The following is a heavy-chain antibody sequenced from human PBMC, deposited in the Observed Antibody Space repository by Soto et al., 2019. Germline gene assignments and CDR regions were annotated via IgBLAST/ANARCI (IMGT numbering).Heavy chain of an antibody. J-gene: IGHJ6*02. CDR1: GYTFTSYD. CDR2: MNPNSGNT. Sequence: QVQLVQSGAEVKKPGASVKVSCKASGYTFTSYDINWVRQATGQGLEWMGWMNPNSGNTGYAQKFHGRVTMTRNTSISTAYMELSSLRSEDKAVYYCARWPDGYYYYGMDVCGQGTTVTVYS. V-gene: IGHV1-8*01. CDR3: ARWPDGYYYYGMDV.